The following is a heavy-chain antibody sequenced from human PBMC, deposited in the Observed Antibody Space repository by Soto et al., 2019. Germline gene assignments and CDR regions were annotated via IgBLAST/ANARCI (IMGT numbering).Heavy chain of an antibody. Sequence: PSETLSLTCTVSGGSISSYYWSWIRQPPGKGLEWIGYIYYSGSTNYNPSLKSRVTISVDTSKNQFSLKLSSVTAADTAVYYCARDRGGDLKAFDTWGQGTMVTVSS. J-gene: IGHJ3*02. V-gene: IGHV4-59*01. D-gene: IGHD3-10*01. CDR3: ARDRGGDLKAFDT. CDR2: IYYSGST. CDR1: GGSISSYY.